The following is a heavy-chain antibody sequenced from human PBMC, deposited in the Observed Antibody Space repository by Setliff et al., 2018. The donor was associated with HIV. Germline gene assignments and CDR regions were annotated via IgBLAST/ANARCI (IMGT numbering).Heavy chain of an antibody. V-gene: IGHV1-8*02. J-gene: IGHJ4*02. D-gene: IGHD6-25*01. CDR2: ISTYSGNT. CDR3: ARFSYGSVWPETDY. Sequence: ASVKVSCKPSGYTFTTYGLSWVRQAPGQGLEWMGWISTYSGNTGYAQKFQGRVTMTGNTSISTAYMELSSLRSEDTAMYYCARFSYGSVWPETDYWGQGTLVTVSS. CDR1: GYTFTTYG.